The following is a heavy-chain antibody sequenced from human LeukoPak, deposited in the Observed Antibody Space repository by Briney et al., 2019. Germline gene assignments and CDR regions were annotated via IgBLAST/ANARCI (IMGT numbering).Heavy chain of an antibody. CDR3: ARAGVTYNWNFDY. CDR2: ISGSGGST. CDR1: GFTFSSYA. J-gene: IGHJ4*02. D-gene: IGHD1-1*01. Sequence: GGSLRLSCAASGFTFSSYAMSWVRQAPGRGLEWVSSISGSGGSTYYAESVKGRFTISRDNSKNTLYLQMNSLRAEDTAVYYCARAGVTYNWNFDYWGQGTLVTVSS. V-gene: IGHV3-23*01.